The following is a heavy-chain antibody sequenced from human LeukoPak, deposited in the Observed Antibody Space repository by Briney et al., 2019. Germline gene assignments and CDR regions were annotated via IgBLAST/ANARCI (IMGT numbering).Heavy chain of an antibody. J-gene: IGHJ4*02. CDR2: IYYSGTT. CDR1: GGSVSSDSYF. CDR3: ARGQRRLQDY. Sequence: SETLSLTCTVSGGSVSSDSYFWTWIRQPPGKGLEWIGYIYYSGTTNYNPSLKSRVTISLDTSKSQISLKLSSVTAADTAVYYCARGQRRLQDYWGQGTLVTVSS. V-gene: IGHV4-61*01.